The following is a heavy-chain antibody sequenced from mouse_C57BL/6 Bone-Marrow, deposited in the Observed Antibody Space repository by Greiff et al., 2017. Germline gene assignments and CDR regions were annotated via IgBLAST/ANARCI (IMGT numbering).Heavy chain of an antibody. CDR3: ATVGPAWCAY. V-gene: IGHV14-4*01. CDR1: GFNIKDDY. CDR2: IDPENGDT. J-gene: IGHJ3*01. Sequence: EVQLQQSGAELVRPGASVKLSCTASGFNIKDDYMHWVKQRPEQGLEWIGWIDPENGDTTYASKFQGKATITADTSSNTAYLQLSSLTSEDTAVYYCATVGPAWCAYWGQGTLVTVSA.